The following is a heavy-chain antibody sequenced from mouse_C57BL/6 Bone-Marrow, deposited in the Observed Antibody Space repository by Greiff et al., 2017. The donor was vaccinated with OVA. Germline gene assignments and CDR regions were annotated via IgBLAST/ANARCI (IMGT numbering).Heavy chain of an antibody. Sequence: VQLQQSGAELVRPGASVKLSCTASGFNIKDYYMHWVKQRPEQGLEWIGRIDPEDGDTEYAPKFQGKATMTADTSSNSAYLQLSSLTSEDTAVYYCTTWDTIYDYDVAWFAYWGQGTLVTVSA. V-gene: IGHV14-1*01. CDR2: IDPEDGDT. CDR3: TTWDTIYDYDVAWFAY. J-gene: IGHJ3*01. CDR1: GFNIKDYY. D-gene: IGHD2-4*01.